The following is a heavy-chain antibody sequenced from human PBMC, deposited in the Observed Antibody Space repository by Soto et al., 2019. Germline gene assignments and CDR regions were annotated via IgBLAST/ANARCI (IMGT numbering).Heavy chain of an antibody. CDR2: IYSGGST. CDR1: GGSISSGGYS. CDR3: AMYSGYYYDSTRYHFDY. V-gene: IGHV3-53*01. J-gene: IGHJ4*02. Sequence: ETLSLTCAVSGGSISSGGYSWSWIRQPPGKGLEWVSVIYSGGSTYYADSVKGRFTISRDNSKNTLYLQMNSLRAEDTAVYYCAMYSGYYYDSTRYHFDYWGQGTLVTVSS. D-gene: IGHD3-22*01.